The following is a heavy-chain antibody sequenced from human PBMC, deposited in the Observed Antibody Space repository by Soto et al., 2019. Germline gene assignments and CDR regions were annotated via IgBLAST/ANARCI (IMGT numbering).Heavy chain of an antibody. D-gene: IGHD3-10*01. CDR2: IYYSGST. CDR3: ARVYYGSGSYYYYYYMAV. J-gene: IGHJ6*03. CDR1: GGSISSYY. Sequence: SETLSLTCTVSGGSISSYYWSWIRQPPGKGLEWIGYIYYSGSTNYNPSLKSRVTISVDTSKNQFSLKLSSVTAADTAVYYCARVYYGSGSYYYYYYMAVWGKGTTDPVSS. V-gene: IGHV4-59*01.